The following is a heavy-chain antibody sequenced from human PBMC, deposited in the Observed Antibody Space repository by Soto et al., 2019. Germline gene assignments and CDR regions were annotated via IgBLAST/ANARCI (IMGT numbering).Heavy chain of an antibody. V-gene: IGHV1-69*13. CDR1: GGTFNNYP. J-gene: IGHJ6*02. D-gene: IGHD5-12*01. CDR3: ARGRGYSGDDHYYYFAKDV. Sequence: SVKVSCKASGGTFNNYPITWVRQAPGEGLEWMGGSIPIFGTANYAQKFQGRVTISVDESTSTAYMELSSLRSEDTAVYYCARGRGYSGDDHYYYFAKDVWGQGTTATLSS. CDR2: SIPIFGTA.